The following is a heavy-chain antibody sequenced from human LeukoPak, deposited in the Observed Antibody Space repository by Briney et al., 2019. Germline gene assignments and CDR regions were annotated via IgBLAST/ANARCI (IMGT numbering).Heavy chain of an antibody. Sequence: PSQTLSLTCAVSGGSISSGGYSWSWIRQPPGKGLEWIGYIYHSGSTYYNPSLKSRVTISVDRSKNQFPLKLSSVTAADTAVYYCATFHCSSTSCYPNYGMDVWGQGTTVTVSS. CDR1: GGSISSGGYS. CDR2: IYHSGST. J-gene: IGHJ6*02. V-gene: IGHV4-30-2*01. CDR3: ATFHCSSTSCYPNYGMDV. D-gene: IGHD2-2*01.